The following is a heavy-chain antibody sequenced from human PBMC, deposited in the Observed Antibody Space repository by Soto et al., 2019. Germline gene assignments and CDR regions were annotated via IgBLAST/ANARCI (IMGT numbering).Heavy chain of an antibody. D-gene: IGHD1-26*01. CDR2: ISYDGSNK. Sequence: QVQLVESVGGVVQPGRSLRLSCAASGFTFSSYGMHGVRQAPGKGLEWVAVISYDGSNKYYADSVKGRFTISRDNSKNTVDLQMNSLRAEDTAVYYCAKDPVIPGAMGYYYYGMDVWGQGTTVTVSS. CDR1: GFTFSSYG. J-gene: IGHJ6*02. V-gene: IGHV3-30*18. CDR3: AKDPVIPGAMGYYYYGMDV.